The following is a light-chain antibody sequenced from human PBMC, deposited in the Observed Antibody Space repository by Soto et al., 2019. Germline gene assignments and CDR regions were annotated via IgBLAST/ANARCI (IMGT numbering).Light chain of an antibody. J-gene: IGKJ1*01. Sequence: EIVLTQSPGTLSLSPGERATLSCRASHSVSSSYLAWYQQKPGQAPRLLIYDASNRATGIPARFSGSGSGTEFTLTISSLQSEDFAVYFCQQYNNWPTWTFGQGTKVDIK. CDR3: QQYNNWPTWT. V-gene: IGKV3D-15*01. CDR1: HSVSSSY. CDR2: DAS.